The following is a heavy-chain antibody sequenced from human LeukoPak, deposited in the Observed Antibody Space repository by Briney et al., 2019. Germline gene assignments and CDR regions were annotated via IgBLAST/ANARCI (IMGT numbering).Heavy chain of an antibody. V-gene: IGHV3-30*04. J-gene: IGHJ6*02. CDR1: GFTFSSYA. Sequence: GGSLRLSCAASGFTFSSYAMHWVRQAPGKGLKWVAVIADDGSNKYYADSVKGRFTISRDNSKNTLYLQMNSLRAEDTAVYYCARMYQWEQTVLYYYGMDVWGQGTTVTVSS. CDR2: IADDGSNK. CDR3: ARMYQWEQTVLYYYGMDV. D-gene: IGHD1-26*01.